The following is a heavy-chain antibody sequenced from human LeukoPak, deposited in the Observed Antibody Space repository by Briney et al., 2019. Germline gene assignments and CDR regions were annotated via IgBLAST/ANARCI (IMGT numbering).Heavy chain of an antibody. CDR1: GFTFSSYA. V-gene: IGHV3-30-3*01. CDR2: ISYDGSNK. Sequence: GGSLRLSCAASGFTFSSYAMHWVRQAPGKGLEWVAVISYDGSNKYYADSVKGRFTISRDNSKNTLYLQMNSLRAEDTAVYYCAREMATINDYWGRGTLVTVSS. D-gene: IGHD5-24*01. CDR3: AREMATINDY. J-gene: IGHJ4*02.